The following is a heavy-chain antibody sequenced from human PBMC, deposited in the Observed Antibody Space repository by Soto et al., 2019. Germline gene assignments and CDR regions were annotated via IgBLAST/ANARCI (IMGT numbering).Heavy chain of an antibody. Sequence: ASVKVSCKASGYTFTSYGISWVRQAPGQGLEWMGWISAYNGNTNYAQKLQGRVTMTTDTSTSTAYMELRSLRSDDTAVYYCARAPLARLRLFYMDVWGKGTTVTVSS. CDR1: GYTFTSYG. V-gene: IGHV1-18*01. J-gene: IGHJ6*03. CDR3: ARAPLARLRLFYMDV. CDR2: ISAYNGNT. D-gene: IGHD4-17*01.